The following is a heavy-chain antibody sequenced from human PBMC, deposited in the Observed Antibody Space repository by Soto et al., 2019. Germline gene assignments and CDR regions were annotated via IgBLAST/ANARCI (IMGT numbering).Heavy chain of an antibody. CDR1: GFTFRDYA. CDR3: TREGAYTSPPYYYFYAMDV. V-gene: IGHV3-49*04. J-gene: IGHJ6*01. D-gene: IGHD2-2*01. CDR2: MRAKAFGGTT. Sequence: GGSLRLSCKGSGFTFRDYAISWVRQAPGKGLQWVGFMRAKAFGGTTEYATFVKGRLTISRDDSKSVAYLQMNSLETEDTAVYYCTREGAYTSPPYYYFYAMDVWGQGTRVTVSS.